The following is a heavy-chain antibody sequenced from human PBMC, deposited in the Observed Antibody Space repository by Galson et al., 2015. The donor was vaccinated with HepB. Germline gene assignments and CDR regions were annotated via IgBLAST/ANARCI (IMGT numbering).Heavy chain of an antibody. D-gene: IGHD3-22*01. CDR1: GFIIDDYT. V-gene: IGHV3-43*01. J-gene: IGHJ6*02. CDR3: ARDLMWLSHYIPSYYDAMDV. CDR2: INWIDGTK. Sequence: SLRLSCAMSGFIIDDYTVHWVRQAPGKGLEWVCLINWIDGTKYYADSVKGRFTISRDNAKNSLYLQINSLRDEDTAVYYCARDLMWLSHYIPSYYDAMDVWGQGTTVTVSS.